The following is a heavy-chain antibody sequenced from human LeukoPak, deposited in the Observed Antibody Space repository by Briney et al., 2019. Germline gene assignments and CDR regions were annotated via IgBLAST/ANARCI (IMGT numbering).Heavy chain of an antibody. V-gene: IGHV1-18*01. CDR1: GYTFTSYG. CDR3: ARIAAAGPRGVRNWFDP. CDR2: ISAYNGNT. Sequence: ASVKVSCKASGYTFTSYGISWVRQAPGQGLEWMGWISAYNGNTNYAQKLQGRVTTTTDTSTSTAYMELRSLRSDDTAVYYCARIAAAGPRGVRNWFDPWGQGTLVTVSS. J-gene: IGHJ5*02. D-gene: IGHD6-13*01.